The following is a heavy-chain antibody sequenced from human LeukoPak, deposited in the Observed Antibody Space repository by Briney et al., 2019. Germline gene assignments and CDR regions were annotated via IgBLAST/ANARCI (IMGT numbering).Heavy chain of an antibody. Sequence: GASVKVSCKASGGTFSSYAISWVRQAPGQGLEWMGGIIPIFGTANYAQKFQGRVTITADESTSTAYMELSSLRSEDTAVYYCARTGTKEQWLVTFSFDYWGQGTLVTVSS. V-gene: IGHV1-69*13. CDR2: IIPIFGTA. D-gene: IGHD6-19*01. J-gene: IGHJ4*02. CDR3: ARTGTKEQWLVTFSFDY. CDR1: GGTFSSYA.